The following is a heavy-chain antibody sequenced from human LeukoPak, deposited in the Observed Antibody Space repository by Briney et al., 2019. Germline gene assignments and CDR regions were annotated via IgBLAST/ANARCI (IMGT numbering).Heavy chain of an antibody. J-gene: IGHJ5*02. Sequence: PSETLSLTCTVSGGSISSSSYYWGWIRQPPGKGLEWIGSIYYSGSTYYNPSLKSRVTISVDTSKNQFSLKLSSVTAADTAVYYCARCYNWFDPWGQGTLVTVSS. CDR1: GGSISSSSYY. CDR3: ARCYNWFDP. V-gene: IGHV4-39*01. CDR2: IYYSGST.